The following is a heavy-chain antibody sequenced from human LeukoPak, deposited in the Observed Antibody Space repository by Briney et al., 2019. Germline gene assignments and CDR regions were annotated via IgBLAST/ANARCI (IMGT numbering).Heavy chain of an antibody. V-gene: IGHV3-30*18. CDR2: ISYDGSNK. CDR1: GLTFSSYA. D-gene: IGHD3-16*01. J-gene: IGHJ3*02. CDR3: AKTKGGFPYDAFDI. Sequence: PGRSLRLSCAASGLTFSSYAIHWVRQAPGKGLKWGAVISYDGSNKYYADSVKGRFTISRDNSKNTLYLQMNSLRAEDTAVYYCAKTKGGFPYDAFDIWGQGTMVTVSS.